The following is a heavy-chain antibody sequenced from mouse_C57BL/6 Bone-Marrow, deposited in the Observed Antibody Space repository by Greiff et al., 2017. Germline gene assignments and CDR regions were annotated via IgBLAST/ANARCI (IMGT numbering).Heavy chain of an antibody. CDR2: IHPNSGGT. CDR3: AEKYERGLAY. V-gene: IGHV1-64*01. J-gene: IGHJ3*01. CDR1: GYTFTSYW. D-gene: IGHD5-1-1*01. Sequence: QVQLQQPGAELVKPGASVKLSCKASGYTFTSYWMHWVKQRPGQGLEWIGMIHPNSGGTNYNEKFKSKATLTVDKSSSTAYMQLSSLTSEDSAIYYCAEKYERGLAYWGQGTLVTVSA.